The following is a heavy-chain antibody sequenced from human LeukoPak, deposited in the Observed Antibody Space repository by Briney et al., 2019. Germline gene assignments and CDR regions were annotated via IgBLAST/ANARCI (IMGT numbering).Heavy chain of an antibody. CDR2: INPNSGGT. V-gene: IGHV1-2*04. D-gene: IGHD6-13*01. CDR1: GYTFTGYY. CDR3: ARPRKQQLVPYYYYGMDV. Sequence: ASVKVSCKASGYTFTGYYMHWVRQAPGQGLEWMGWINPNSGGTNYAQKFQGWVTMTRDTSISTAYMELSRLRSDDTAVYYCARPRKQQLVPYYYYGMDVWGQGTTVTVSS. J-gene: IGHJ6*02.